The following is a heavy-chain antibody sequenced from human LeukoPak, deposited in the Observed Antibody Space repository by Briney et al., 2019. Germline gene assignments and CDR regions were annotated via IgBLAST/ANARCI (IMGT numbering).Heavy chain of an antibody. CDR2: IYHSGST. CDR3: ARRRKDLNWFDP. Sequence: SETLSLTCAVSGGSISSGGYSWSWIRQPPGKGLEWIGYIYHSGSTYYNPSLRSRVTIPVDMSKNQFSLNLSSVTAADTAVYYCARRRKDLNWFDPWGQGTLVTVSS. V-gene: IGHV4-30-2*01. CDR1: GGSISSGGYS. J-gene: IGHJ5*02.